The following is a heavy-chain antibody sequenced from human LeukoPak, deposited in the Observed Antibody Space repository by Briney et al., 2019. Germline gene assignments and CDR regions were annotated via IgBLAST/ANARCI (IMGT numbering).Heavy chain of an antibody. J-gene: IGHJ3*02. CDR3: ARLGHTGGAFDI. Sequence: GGSLRLSCAASGFTFDDYGMSWVRQAPGKGLEWVSDINWNGGSTGYADSVKGRFTISRDNSKNTLYLQMNSLRAEDTAVYYCARLGHTGGAFDIWGQGTMVTVSS. V-gene: IGHV3-20*04. D-gene: IGHD3-16*01. CDR1: GFTFDDYG. CDR2: INWNGGST.